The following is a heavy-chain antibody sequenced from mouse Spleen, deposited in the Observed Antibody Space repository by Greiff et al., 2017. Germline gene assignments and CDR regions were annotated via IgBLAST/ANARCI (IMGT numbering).Heavy chain of an antibody. CDR1: GFTFSDYG. CDR2: ISSGSITI. Sequence: DVKLVESGGGLVKPGGSLKLSCAASGFTFSDYGMHWVRQAPEKGLEWVAYISSGSITIYYADTVKGRFTISRDNAKNTLFLQMTSLRSEDTAMYYCARLVYFDYWGQGTTLTVSS. CDR3: ARLVYFDY. V-gene: IGHV5-17*01. J-gene: IGHJ2*01.